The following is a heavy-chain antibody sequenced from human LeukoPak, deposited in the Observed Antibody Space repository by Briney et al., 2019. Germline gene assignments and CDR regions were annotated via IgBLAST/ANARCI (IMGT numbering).Heavy chain of an antibody. V-gene: IGHV4-59*12. CDR2: IYYSGTT. Sequence: SETLSLTCTVSGGSISSYYWSWIRQPPGKGLEWLGYIYYSGTTNYNPSLKSRVTISVDTSKNQFSLKLSSVTAADTAVYYCARKDSSWYAGGLDYWGQGTLVTVSS. J-gene: IGHJ4*02. D-gene: IGHD6-13*01. CDR3: ARKDSSWYAGGLDY. CDR1: GGSISSYY.